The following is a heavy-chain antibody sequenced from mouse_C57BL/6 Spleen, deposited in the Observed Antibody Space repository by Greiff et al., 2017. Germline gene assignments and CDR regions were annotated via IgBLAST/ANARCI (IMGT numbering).Heavy chain of an antibody. CDR1: GYTFTSYW. CDR3: AREIRDAMDY. J-gene: IGHJ4*01. V-gene: IGHV1-61*01. Sequence: QVQLQQPGAELVRPGSSVKLSCKASGYTFTSYWMDWVTQRPGHGLEWIGNIYPSDSDTHYHQKFKDKATLSVDKSSSTAYMQLSSLPSEDSAVDNYAREIRDAMDYWGQGTSVTVAS. D-gene: IGHD2-4*01. CDR2: IYPSDSDT.